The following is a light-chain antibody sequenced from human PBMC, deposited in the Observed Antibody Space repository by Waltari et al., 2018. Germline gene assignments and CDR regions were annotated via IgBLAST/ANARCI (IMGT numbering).Light chain of an antibody. V-gene: IGKV3-20*01. CDR3: QHYVRLPVS. J-gene: IGKJ1*01. Sequence: EIVLTQSPGTLSLSPGERATLSCRASQSVGKFLAWYQKKPGQAPRLLIYDASSRATGIPDRFSGSGFGTDFSLTISRLEPEDFAVYYCQHYVRLPVSFGQGTKVGI. CDR2: DAS. CDR1: QSVGKF.